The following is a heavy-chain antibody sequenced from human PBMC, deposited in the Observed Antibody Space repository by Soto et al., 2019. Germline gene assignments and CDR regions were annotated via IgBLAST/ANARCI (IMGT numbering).Heavy chain of an antibody. Sequence: TLSLTCVISGDSVTGNTAGWNWIRQSPSRGLEWLGRTYYRSKWYYDYAGSVKGRMTINPDTSRNQFSLQLNSVSPEDTAVYYCASGMLVRGAYYVDVWGQAPTVTLSS. D-gene: IGHD3-10*01. CDR1: GDSVTGNTAG. CDR3: ASGMLVRGAYYVDV. CDR2: TYYRSKWYY. V-gene: IGHV6-1*01. J-gene: IGHJ6*02.